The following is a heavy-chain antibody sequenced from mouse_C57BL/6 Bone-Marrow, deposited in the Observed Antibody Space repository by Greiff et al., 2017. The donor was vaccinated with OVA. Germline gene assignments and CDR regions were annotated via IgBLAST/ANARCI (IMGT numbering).Heavy chain of an antibody. Sequence: QVTLNVSGPGILQPSQSLRLTCSFSGFSLSTFGMGVGWIRPPSGKGLEWLAHIWWNDDKSYNPAMKRRLTLFKATSKTPVFRKVANVDTADTATYYWARMVHYYGSSPYWYFDVWGTGTTVTVSS. D-gene: IGHD1-1*01. J-gene: IGHJ1*03. CDR1: GFSLSTFGMG. V-gene: IGHV8-8*01. CDR2: IWWNDDK. CDR3: ARMVHYYGSSPYWYFDV.